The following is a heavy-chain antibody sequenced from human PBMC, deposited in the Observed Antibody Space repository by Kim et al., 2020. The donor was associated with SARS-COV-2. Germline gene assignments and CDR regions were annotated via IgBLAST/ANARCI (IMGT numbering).Heavy chain of an antibody. CDR2: INPNSGGT. J-gene: IGHJ4*02. V-gene: IGHV1-2*06. D-gene: IGHD3-22*01. Sequence: ASVKVSCKASGYTFTGYYMHWVRQAPGQGLEWMGRINPNSGGTNYAQKFQGRVTMTRDTSISTAYMELNRLRSDDTAVYYCARGSWLNDYASTGYYNFDYWGQGTLVTVSS. CDR1: GYTFTGYY. CDR3: ARGSWLNDYASTGYYNFDY.